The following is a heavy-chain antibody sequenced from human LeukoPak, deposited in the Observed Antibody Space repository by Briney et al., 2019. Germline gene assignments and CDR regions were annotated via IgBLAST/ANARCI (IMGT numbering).Heavy chain of an antibody. V-gene: IGHV1-18*01. D-gene: IGHD3-22*01. J-gene: IGHJ6*03. Sequence: ASVKVSCKASGYTFTSYGISWVRQAPGQGLEWMGWISAYNGNTNYAQKLQGRVTMTTDTSTSTAYMELRSLRSDDTAVYYCARGPYYYDSSGHYYMDVWGKGTTVTVSS. CDR1: GYTFTSYG. CDR2: ISAYNGNT. CDR3: ARGPYYYDSSGHYYMDV.